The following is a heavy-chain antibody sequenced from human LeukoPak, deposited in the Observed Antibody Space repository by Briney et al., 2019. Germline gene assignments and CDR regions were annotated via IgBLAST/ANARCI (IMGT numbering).Heavy chain of an antibody. J-gene: IGHJ3*02. CDR3: ARLRIAARPADVFDI. V-gene: IGHV5-51*01. CDR2: IYPGDSDT. D-gene: IGHD6-6*01. Sequence: GESLKISCKGSGYSFTSYWIGWVRQMPGKGLEWMGIIYPGDSDTRYSPSFQGQVTISADKSISTAYLQWSSLKASDTAMYYCARLRIAARPADVFDIWGQGTMVTVSS. CDR1: GYSFTSYW.